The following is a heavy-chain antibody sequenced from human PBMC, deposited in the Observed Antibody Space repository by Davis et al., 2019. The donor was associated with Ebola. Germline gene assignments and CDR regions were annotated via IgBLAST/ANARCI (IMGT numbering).Heavy chain of an antibody. D-gene: IGHD5-18*01. CDR3: ARGWLRGGMDV. CDR2: TYFNSKWYN. Sequence: QTLSLTSAISVDSASTGSAAWNRIRQSPSRGLEWLGRTYFNSKWYNDYAVSVKSRITINPDTSKNQFSLQLNSVTPEDTALYYCARGWLRGGMDVWGEGTTVTV. V-gene: IGHV6-1*01. J-gene: IGHJ6*02. CDR1: VDSASTGSAA.